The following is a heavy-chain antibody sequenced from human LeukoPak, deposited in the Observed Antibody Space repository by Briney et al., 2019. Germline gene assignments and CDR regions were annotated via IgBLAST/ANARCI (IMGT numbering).Heavy chain of an antibody. Sequence: SETLSLTCTVSGGSISSSSYYWGWIRQPPGKGLERIGSIYYSVSTYYNPSLKSRVTISVDTSKNQFSLKLSSVTAADTAVYYCATHSRPSGYSYATPTADYYMDVWGKGTTVTVSS. D-gene: IGHD5-18*01. CDR1: GGSISSSSYY. CDR3: ATHSRPSGYSYATPTADYYMDV. J-gene: IGHJ6*03. CDR2: IYYSVST. V-gene: IGHV4-39*01.